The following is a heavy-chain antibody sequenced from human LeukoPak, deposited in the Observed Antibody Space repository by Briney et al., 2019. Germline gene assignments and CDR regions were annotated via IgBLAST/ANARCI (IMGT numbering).Heavy chain of an antibody. J-gene: IGHJ4*02. V-gene: IGHV3-30-3*01. Sequence: PGGSLRLSCAASGFTFSSYAMHWVRQAPGKGLEWVAVISYDGSNKYYADSVKGLFTISRDNSKNTPYLQMNSLRAEDTAVYYCAREGPEYDSSGYYYALDYWGQGTLVTVSS. CDR2: ISYDGSNK. CDR3: AREGPEYDSSGYYYALDY. CDR1: GFTFSSYA. D-gene: IGHD3-22*01.